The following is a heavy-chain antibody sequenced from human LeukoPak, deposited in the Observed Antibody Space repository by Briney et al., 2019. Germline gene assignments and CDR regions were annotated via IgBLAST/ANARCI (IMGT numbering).Heavy chain of an antibody. V-gene: IGHV4-30-2*01. Sequence: SQTLSLTCAVSGGSISSGGYSWSWIRQPPGKGLEWIGYIYHSGSTYYNPSLKSRVTISVDTSKNQFSLKLSSVTAADTAVYYCARDEGSLYYYYYGMDVWGKGTTVTVSS. CDR3: ARDEGSLYYYYYGMDV. CDR1: GGSISSGGYS. J-gene: IGHJ6*04. CDR2: IYHSGST.